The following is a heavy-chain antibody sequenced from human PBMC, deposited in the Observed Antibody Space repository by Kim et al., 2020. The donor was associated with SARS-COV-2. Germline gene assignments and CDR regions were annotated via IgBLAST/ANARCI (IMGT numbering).Heavy chain of an antibody. Sequence: GGSLRLSCAASGFTFSSYWMHWVRQAPGKGLVCVSRINSDGSSTSYADSVKGRFTISRDNAKNTLYLQMNSLRAEDTAVYYCARGGGVTIDYWGQGTLVTVSS. D-gene: IGHD4-17*01. J-gene: IGHJ4*02. V-gene: IGHV3-74*01. CDR3: ARGGGVTIDY. CDR1: GFTFSSYW. CDR2: INSDGSST.